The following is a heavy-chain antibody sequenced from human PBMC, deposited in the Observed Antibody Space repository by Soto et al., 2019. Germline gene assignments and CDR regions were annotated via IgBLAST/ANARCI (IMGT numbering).Heavy chain of an antibody. J-gene: IGHJ5*02. CDR3: ARNLKVYAIKSNWFDP. CDR2: ISAYNGNT. Sequence: VKVYCNASCSTFTSYGISGVRQAPLQGLGWMGWISAYNGNTNYAQKLQGRVTMTTDTSTSTAYMELRSLRSDDTAVYYCARNLKVYAIKSNWFDPWGQGTLVIVCS. V-gene: IGHV1-18*01. D-gene: IGHD2-8*01. CDR1: CSTFTSYG.